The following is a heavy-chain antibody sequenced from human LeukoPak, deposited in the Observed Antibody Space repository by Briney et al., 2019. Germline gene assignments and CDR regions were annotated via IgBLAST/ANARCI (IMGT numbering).Heavy chain of an antibody. V-gene: IGHV1-2*06. CDR1: GYTFTGYY. Sequence: ASVKVSCKASGYTFTGYYMHWVRQAPGQGLEWMGRINPDSGGTNYAQKFQGRVTMTRDTSISTAYMELSRLRSDDTAVYYCARVPRRGGSNWFDPWGQGTLVTVSS. CDR3: ARVPRRGGSNWFDP. CDR2: INPDSGGT. D-gene: IGHD2-15*01. J-gene: IGHJ5*02.